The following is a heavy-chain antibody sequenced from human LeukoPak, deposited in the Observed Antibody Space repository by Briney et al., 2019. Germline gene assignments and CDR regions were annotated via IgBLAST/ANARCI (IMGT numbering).Heavy chain of an antibody. CDR2: IYPGDSDI. Sequence: GESLKISCQGSGYIFTTYWIGWVRQLPGKGLEWVGVIYPGDSDIRYSPSFQGQVTISVDKSISTAYLQWSSLKASDTAMYYCARRVLGTGVDYWGQGTLVTVSS. V-gene: IGHV5-51*01. J-gene: IGHJ4*02. D-gene: IGHD4/OR15-4a*01. CDR3: ARRVLGTGVDY. CDR1: GYIFTTYW.